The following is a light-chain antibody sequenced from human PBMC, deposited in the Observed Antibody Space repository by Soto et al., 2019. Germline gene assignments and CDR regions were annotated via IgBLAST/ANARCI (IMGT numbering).Light chain of an antibody. CDR2: LNSDGSH. J-gene: IGLJ3*02. CDR3: QTWSTDIRV. CDR1: SGHNSYA. Sequence: QPVLTQPPSASASLGASVKLTCTLSSGHNSYAIAWHQQQPEKGPRYLMKLNSDGSHSKGDWIPDRFSGSSSGAERYLTISSLQSEEEADYYCQTWSTDIRVFGGGTKVTVL. V-gene: IGLV4-69*01.